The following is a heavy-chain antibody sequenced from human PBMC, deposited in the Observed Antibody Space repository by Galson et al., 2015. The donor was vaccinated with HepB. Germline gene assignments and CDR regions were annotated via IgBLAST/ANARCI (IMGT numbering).Heavy chain of an antibody. CDR3: ATGRIAAAGTAYGFIDY. Sequence: VKVSCKVSGYTFTDYYMHWVQQAPGKGLEWMGLVDPEDGETIYAEKFQGRVTITADTSTDTAYMELSSLRSEDTAVYYCATGRIAAAGTAYGFIDYWGQGTLVTVSS. D-gene: IGHD6-13*01. J-gene: IGHJ4*02. CDR1: GYTFTDYY. CDR2: VDPEDGET. V-gene: IGHV1-69-2*01.